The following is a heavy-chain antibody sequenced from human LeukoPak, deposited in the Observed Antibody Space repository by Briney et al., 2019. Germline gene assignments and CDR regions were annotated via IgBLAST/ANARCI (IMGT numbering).Heavy chain of an antibody. CDR1: GYTFTSYG. J-gene: IGHJ4*02. D-gene: IGHD5-12*01. Sequence: GASVKVSCKASGYTFTSYGISWVRQAPGQGPEWMGRISAYSIYNGNTNYAQKFQGRVTMTTDTSTSTAYMELRSLRSDDTAVYYCTRDLGQWLLQGIFFDYWGQGTLVTVSS. CDR3: TRDLGQWLLQGIFFDY. V-gene: IGHV1-18*01. CDR2: ISAYSIYNGNT.